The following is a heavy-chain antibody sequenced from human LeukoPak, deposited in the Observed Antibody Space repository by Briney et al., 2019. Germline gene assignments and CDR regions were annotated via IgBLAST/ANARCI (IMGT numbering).Heavy chain of an antibody. D-gene: IGHD6-6*01. Sequence: GGSLRLSRAASGFTFSSYSMNWVRQAPGKGLEWVSSISCSSSYIYYADSVKGRFTISKDNSKNTLYLQMNSLRAEDTAVYYCAKDGWRYSSSDPAHFDYWGQGTLVTVSS. CDR2: ISCSSSYI. V-gene: IGHV3-21*04. J-gene: IGHJ4*02. CDR1: GFTFSSYS. CDR3: AKDGWRYSSSDPAHFDY.